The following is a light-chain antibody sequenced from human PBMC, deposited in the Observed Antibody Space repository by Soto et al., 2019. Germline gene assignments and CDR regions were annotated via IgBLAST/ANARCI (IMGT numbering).Light chain of an antibody. J-gene: IGLJ3*02. V-gene: IGLV1-40*01. CDR1: TSNIGAGYD. CDR2: ADS. CDR3: QSYDNTLGGLGWV. Sequence: QSVLTQPPPVSGAPGQRVTISCTGSTSNIGAGYDVHWYQQKDPRAAPKLLIYADSNRPSGAPDRFSASKSGTSASLAITGLQAEDEADYYCQSYDNTLGGLGWVFGGGTKLTVL.